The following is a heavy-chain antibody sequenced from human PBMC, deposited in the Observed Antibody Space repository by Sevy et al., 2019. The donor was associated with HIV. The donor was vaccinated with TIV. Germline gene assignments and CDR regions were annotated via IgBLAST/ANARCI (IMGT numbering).Heavy chain of an antibody. Sequence: GGSLRLSCAASGFTFSNYAMSWVRQAPGKGLEWVSSISRSGSSTDYADSVKGRFTISRDNSRNTLYLQMNSLRAEDTSVEYCAKVDVVVPVADYGLDVWGQGTTVTVSS. CDR3: AKVDVVVPVADYGLDV. J-gene: IGHJ6*02. V-gene: IGHV3-23*01. CDR1: GFTFSNYA. D-gene: IGHD2-2*01. CDR2: ISRSGSST.